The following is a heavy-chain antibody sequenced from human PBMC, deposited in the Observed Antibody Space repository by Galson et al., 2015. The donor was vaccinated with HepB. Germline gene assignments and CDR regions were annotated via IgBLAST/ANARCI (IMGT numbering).Heavy chain of an antibody. V-gene: IGHV7-4-1*02. D-gene: IGHD2-15*01. CDR3: ARARYCSDGSCYSEY. Sequence: SVKVSCKASGYTFTTYPLNWVRQAPGQGLEWMGWINTNTGKPTYAQGSTGRFVFSLDTSVSTAYLQISSLKAEDTAVYYCARARYCSDGSCYSEYWGQGTLVTVSS. J-gene: IGHJ4*02. CDR1: GYTFTTYP. CDR2: INTNTGKP.